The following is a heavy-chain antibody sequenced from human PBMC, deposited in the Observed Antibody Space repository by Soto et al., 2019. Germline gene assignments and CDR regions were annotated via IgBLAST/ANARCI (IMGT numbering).Heavy chain of an antibody. J-gene: IGHJ5*02. CDR1: GGSFSGYY. V-gene: IGHV4-34*01. CDR2: INHSGST. D-gene: IGHD2-2*01. Sequence: SETLSLTCAVCGGSFSGYYWSWIRQPPGKGLEWIGEINHSGSTNYNPSLKSRVTISVDTSKNQFSLKLSSVTAADTAVYYCARGAIVVVPAAIRSGGNWFDPWGQGTLVTVSS. CDR3: ARGAIVVVPAAIRSGGNWFDP.